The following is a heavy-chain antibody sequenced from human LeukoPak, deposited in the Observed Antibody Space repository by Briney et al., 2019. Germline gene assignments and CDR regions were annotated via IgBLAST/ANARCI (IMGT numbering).Heavy chain of an antibody. V-gene: IGHV4-39*01. CDR3: ARHEEDDGYNPKTFHY. D-gene: IGHD5-24*01. Sequence: SETLSLTCTVSGGSISSSNCYWGWVRQPPGMGLELIGSIHYSGSTSYNPSLKSRVTLSVDTSNNQFSLRLSFVTAADTAVYYCARHEEDDGYNPKTFHYWGQGTLVTVSS. CDR1: GGSISSSNCY. CDR2: IHYSGST. J-gene: IGHJ4*02.